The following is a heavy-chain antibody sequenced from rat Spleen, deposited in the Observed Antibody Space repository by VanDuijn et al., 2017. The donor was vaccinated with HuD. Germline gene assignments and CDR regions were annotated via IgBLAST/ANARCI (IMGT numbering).Heavy chain of an antibody. V-gene: IGHV2-63*01. Sequence: QVQLKESGPGLVQPSETLSLTCTVSGFSLTSYHVSWVRQAPGKGLEWMGRMRYDGDTYYNSALKSRLSISRDTSKNQVFLKMNSLQTDDTAIYYCTRSPYNNYVMDAWGQGASVTVSS. CDR3: TRSPYNNYVMDA. CDR1: GFSLTSYH. CDR2: MRYDGDT. D-gene: IGHD1-10*01. J-gene: IGHJ4*01.